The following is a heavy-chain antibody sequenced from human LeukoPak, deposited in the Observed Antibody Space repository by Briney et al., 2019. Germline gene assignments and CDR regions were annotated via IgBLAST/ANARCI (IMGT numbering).Heavy chain of an antibody. J-gene: IGHJ4*02. D-gene: IGHD6-19*01. Sequence: GGSLRLSCAASGFTFSSSAMPWVRQAPDKGLEWVAVISYDGSNKYYADSVKGRSTISRDNSKNTLYLQMNSLRADDTAVYYCARDRDSSGWYEGFDYWGQGTLVTVSS. V-gene: IGHV3-30-3*01. CDR3: ARDRDSSGWYEGFDY. CDR2: ISYDGSNK. CDR1: GFTFSSSA.